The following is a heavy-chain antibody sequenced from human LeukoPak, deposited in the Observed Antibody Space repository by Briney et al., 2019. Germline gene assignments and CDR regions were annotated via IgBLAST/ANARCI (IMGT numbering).Heavy chain of an antibody. CDR1: GFTFSSYG. CDR2: IRYDGSNK. Sequence: GGSLRLSCAASGFTFSSYGMHWVRQAPGKGLEWVAFIRYDGSNKYYADSVKGRFTISRDNSKNTLYLQMNSLRAEDTAVYYCAKVGYCSSTSCYRIVARFLANNGFDYWGQGTLVTVSS. D-gene: IGHD2-2*01. V-gene: IGHV3-30*02. CDR3: AKVGYCSSTSCYRIVARFLANNGFDY. J-gene: IGHJ4*02.